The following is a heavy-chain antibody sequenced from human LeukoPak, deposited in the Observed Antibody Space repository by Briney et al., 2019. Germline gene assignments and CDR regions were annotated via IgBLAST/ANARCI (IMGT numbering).Heavy chain of an antibody. CDR3: ARVPAAINAIDY. CDR2: ISSGSVTI. J-gene: IGHJ4*02. Sequence: GGSLRLSCAASGFTFSSYSMNWVRQAPGKGLEWLSYISSGSVTIYYADSVKGRFTISRDNAKHSLYLQINSLRAEDTAIYYCARVPAAINAIDYWGQGTLVTVSS. V-gene: IGHV3-48*04. D-gene: IGHD2-2*02. CDR1: GFTFSSYS.